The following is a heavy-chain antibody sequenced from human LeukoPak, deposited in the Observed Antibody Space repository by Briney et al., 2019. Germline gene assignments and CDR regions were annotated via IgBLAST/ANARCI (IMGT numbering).Heavy chain of an antibody. D-gene: IGHD2-2*01. J-gene: IGHJ4*02. CDR3: ARATEDCSSTSCYVFDY. CDR1: GDSVSSNSAA. CDR2: TYYRSKWYN. V-gene: IGHV6-1*01. Sequence: SQTLSLTCAISGDSVSSNSAAWNWIRQPPSRGLEWLGRTYYRSKWYNDYAVSVKSRITINPDTSRNQFSLQLNSVTPEDTAVYYCARATEDCSSTSCYVFDYWGQGTLVTVSS.